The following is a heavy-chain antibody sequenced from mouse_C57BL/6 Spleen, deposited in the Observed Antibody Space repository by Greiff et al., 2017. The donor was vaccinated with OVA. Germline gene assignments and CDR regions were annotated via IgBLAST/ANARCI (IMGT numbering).Heavy chain of an antibody. V-gene: IGHV1-53*01. Sequence: VQLQQPGTELVKPGASVKLSCKASGYTFTSYWMHWVKQRPGQGLEWIGNINPSNGGTNYNEKFKSKATLTVDKSSSTAYMQLSSLTSEDSAVYYCAREGIYYGNYEDYWGTAPTLTVSS. CDR2: INPSNGGT. CDR3: AREGIYYGNYEDY. J-gene: IGHJ2*01. CDR1: GYTFTSYW. D-gene: IGHD2-1*01.